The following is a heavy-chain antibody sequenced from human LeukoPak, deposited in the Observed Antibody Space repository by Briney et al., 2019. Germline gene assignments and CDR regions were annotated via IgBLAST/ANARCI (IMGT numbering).Heavy chain of an antibody. Sequence: GGSLRLSCAASGFTFSSYSMNWVRQAPGKGLDWVSSISSSSSYIYYADSVKGRFTISRDNAKNSLYLQMNSLRAEDTAVYYCARAVAGKKLYYFDYWGQGTLVTVSS. J-gene: IGHJ4*02. CDR3: ARAVAGKKLYYFDY. CDR2: ISSSSSYI. CDR1: GFTFSSYS. D-gene: IGHD6-19*01. V-gene: IGHV3-21*01.